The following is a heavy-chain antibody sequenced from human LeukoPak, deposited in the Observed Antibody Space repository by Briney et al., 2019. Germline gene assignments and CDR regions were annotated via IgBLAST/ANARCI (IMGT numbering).Heavy chain of an antibody. Sequence: PGGSLRLSCAASGFTFSNYGMHWVRQAPGKGLEWVTFIRYDGSNEYYADSVKGRYTISRDNSKNTLYLQMNNLRAEDTAVYYCAKDAATVTYLDYWGQGTLVTVSS. D-gene: IGHD4-17*01. V-gene: IGHV3-30*02. CDR2: IRYDGSNE. J-gene: IGHJ4*02. CDR1: GFTFSNYG. CDR3: AKDAATVTYLDY.